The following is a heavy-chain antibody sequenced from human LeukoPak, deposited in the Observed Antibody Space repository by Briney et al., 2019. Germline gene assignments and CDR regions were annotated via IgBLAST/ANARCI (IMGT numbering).Heavy chain of an antibody. Sequence: PSETLSLTCTVSGGSISSGGYYWSWIRRHPGKGLEWIGYIYYSGSTYYNPSLKSRVTISVDTSKNQFSLKLSSVTAADTAVYYCARWIVVVPAAPSFDYWGQGTLVTVSS. J-gene: IGHJ4*02. V-gene: IGHV4-31*03. D-gene: IGHD2-2*01. CDR3: ARWIVVVPAAPSFDY. CDR2: IYYSGST. CDR1: GGSISSGGYY.